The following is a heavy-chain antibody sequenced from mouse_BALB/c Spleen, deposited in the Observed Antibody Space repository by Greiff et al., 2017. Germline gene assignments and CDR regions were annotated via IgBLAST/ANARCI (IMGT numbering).Heavy chain of an antibody. Sequence: VKVEESGPGLVAPSQSLSITCTVSGFSLTSYGVHWVRQPPGKGLEWLGVIWAGGSTNYNSALMSRLSISKDNSKSQVFLKMNSLQTDDTAMYYCAREYYDYDSAWFAYWGQGTLVTVSA. D-gene: IGHD2-4*01. CDR2: IWAGGST. J-gene: IGHJ3*01. V-gene: IGHV2-9*02. CDR3: AREYYDYDSAWFAY. CDR1: GFSLTSYG.